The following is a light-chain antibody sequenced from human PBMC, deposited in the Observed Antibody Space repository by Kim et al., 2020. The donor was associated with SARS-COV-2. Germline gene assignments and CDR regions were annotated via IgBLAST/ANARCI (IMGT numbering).Light chain of an antibody. CDR3: QSYDRSLSGSV. CDR2: DNS. V-gene: IGLV1-40*01. CDR1: SSNIGAGYD. J-gene: IGLJ2*01. Sequence: QSVLTQPASVSGSPGQRVTISCTGSSSNIGAGYDVHWYQQLPGTAPKLLIYDNSNRPSGVPDRFSGSKSGNSASLAITGLQAEDEADYYCQSYDRSLSGSVFGGGTQLTVL.